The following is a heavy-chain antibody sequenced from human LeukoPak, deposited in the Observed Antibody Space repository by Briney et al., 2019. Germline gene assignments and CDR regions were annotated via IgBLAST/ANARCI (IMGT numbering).Heavy chain of an antibody. CDR3: ARDIVVWHYMDV. J-gene: IGHJ6*03. CDR1: GYSISSGYY. V-gene: IGHV4-38-2*02. Sequence: SSETLSLTCAVSGYSISSGYYWGWIRQPPGKGLEWIGGIYHSGSTYYNPSLKSRGTLALDTSKNQCSLKLSSVTAADTAVYYCARDIVVWHYMDVWGKGTTVTVSS. D-gene: IGHD2-2*01. CDR2: IYHSGST.